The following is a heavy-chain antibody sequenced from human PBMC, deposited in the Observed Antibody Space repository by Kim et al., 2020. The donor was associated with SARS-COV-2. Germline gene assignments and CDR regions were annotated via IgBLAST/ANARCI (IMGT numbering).Heavy chain of an antibody. D-gene: IGHD6-19*01. V-gene: IGHV3-7*01. CDR3: SRDGALYSSGKVAFDI. J-gene: IGHJ3*02. CDR2: IKQDGNQK. Sequence: GGSLRLSCAASGFTFSSYWMTWVRQAPGKGLEWVANIKQDGNQKYYVDSVKGRFTISRDNSKNSLYLQMNSLRAEDTAMYYCSRDGALYSSGKVAFDIWGAGTVVTVSS. CDR1: GFTFSSYW.